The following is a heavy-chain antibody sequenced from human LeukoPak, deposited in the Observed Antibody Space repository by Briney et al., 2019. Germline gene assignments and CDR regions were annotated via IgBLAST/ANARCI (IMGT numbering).Heavy chain of an antibody. J-gene: IGHJ4*02. CDR1: GFTFDDYA. D-gene: IGHD5-12*01. CDR2: ISWNSGSI. Sequence: GGSLRLSCAASGFTFDDYAMHWVRQAPGKGLEWVSGISWNSGSIGYADSVKGRFTISRGNARKSLYLQMNSLRAEDTAVYYCARATRGGYDGYFDYWGQGTLVTVSS. CDR3: ARATRGGYDGYFDY. V-gene: IGHV3-9*01.